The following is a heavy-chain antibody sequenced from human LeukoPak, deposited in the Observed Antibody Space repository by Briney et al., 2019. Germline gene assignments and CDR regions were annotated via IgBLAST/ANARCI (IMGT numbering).Heavy chain of an antibody. D-gene: IGHD3-16*01. Sequence: PGGSLRHPCAASGFTFSRYSMHWVRQAPGKGLVWVSHVNSDGSGTDYADSVKGRFTISRDNAKNTLYLQMNSLRVEDTAVYYCVCLGLGGLSLDWGQGTLVTVSS. CDR2: VNSDGSGT. CDR3: VCLGLGGLSLD. V-gene: IGHV3-74*01. J-gene: IGHJ4*02. CDR1: GFTFSRYS.